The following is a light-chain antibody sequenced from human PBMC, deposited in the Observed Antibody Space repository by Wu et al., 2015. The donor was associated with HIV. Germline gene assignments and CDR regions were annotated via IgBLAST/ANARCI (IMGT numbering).Light chain of an antibody. CDR3: QQYANSPLT. V-gene: IGKV3-20*01. CDR2: AAS. Sequence: EIVLTQSPGTLSLSPGEGVTLSCRASQSVSSGYLAWYQHKPGQAPRLLIYAASSRATGIPDRFTGSGSGTDFALTISRLEPEDFAVYYCQQYANSPLTFGGGTKVEIK. CDR1: QSVSSGY. J-gene: IGKJ4*01.